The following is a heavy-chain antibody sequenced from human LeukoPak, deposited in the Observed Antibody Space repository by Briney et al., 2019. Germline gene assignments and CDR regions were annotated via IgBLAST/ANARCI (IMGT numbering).Heavy chain of an antibody. Sequence: KPSETLSLTCTVSGGSISSYYWSWIRQPPGKGLEWIGYIYYSGSTNYNPSLKSRVTMSVDTSKNQFSLKLSSVTAADTAVYYCARVRIEAGSYSRAYYFDYWGQGTLVTVSS. CDR1: GGSISSYY. CDR3: ARVRIEAGSYSRAYYFDY. J-gene: IGHJ4*02. D-gene: IGHD1-26*01. CDR2: IYYSGST. V-gene: IGHV4-59*12.